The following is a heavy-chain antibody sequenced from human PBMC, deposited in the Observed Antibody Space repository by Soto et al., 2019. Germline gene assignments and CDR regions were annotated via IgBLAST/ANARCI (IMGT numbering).Heavy chain of an antibody. J-gene: IGHJ4*02. CDR1: GGSISSGGYY. Sequence: SETLSLTCTVSGGSISSGGYYWSWIRQHPGKGLEWIGYIYYSGSTYYNPSLKSRVTISVDTSTSTAYMELRSLRSDDTAVYYCARDGRYYYDSSGLSDYWGQGTLVTVSS. CDR3: ARDGRYYYDSSGLSDY. CDR2: IYYSGST. V-gene: IGHV4-31*03. D-gene: IGHD3-22*01.